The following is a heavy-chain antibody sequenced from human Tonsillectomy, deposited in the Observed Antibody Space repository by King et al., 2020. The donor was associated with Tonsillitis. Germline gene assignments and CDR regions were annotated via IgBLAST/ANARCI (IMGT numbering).Heavy chain of an antibody. CDR3: AKMADASGGYSIDY. CDR2: ISSGGTT. V-gene: IGHV3-23*04. Sequence: VQLVESGGGLVQPGGSLRLSCAASGFTFKNYAMTWVRQAPGEGLDWVSHISSGGTTYYADSVKGRFTIPRDNSKNTRYLQMNNLRADDTAVYYCAKMADASGGYSIDYWGQGTLVTVSS. D-gene: IGHD3-10*01. J-gene: IGHJ4*02. CDR1: GFTFKNYA.